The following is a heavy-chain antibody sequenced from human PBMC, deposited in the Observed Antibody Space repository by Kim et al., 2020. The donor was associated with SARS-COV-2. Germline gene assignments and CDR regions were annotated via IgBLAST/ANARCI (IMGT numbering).Heavy chain of an antibody. CDR2: IIPIFGTA. J-gene: IGHJ4*02. CDR3: ARSSSWYGGFDY. CDR1: GGTFSSYA. V-gene: IGHV1-69*13. Sequence: SVKVSCKASGGTFSSYAISWVRQAPGQGLEWMGGIIPIFGTANYAQKFQGRVTITADESTSTAYMELSSLRSEDTAVYYCARSSSWYGGFDYWGQGTLVTVSS. D-gene: IGHD6-13*01.